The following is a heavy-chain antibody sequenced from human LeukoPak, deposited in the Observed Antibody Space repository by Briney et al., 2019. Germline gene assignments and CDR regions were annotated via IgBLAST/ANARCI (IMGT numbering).Heavy chain of an antibody. CDR1: GFTFSSYA. CDR2: IRYDERNK. D-gene: IGHD3-16*02. J-gene: IGHJ2*01. CDR3: AREEGYRRYFAL. V-gene: IGHV3-30*02. Sequence: GGSLRLSCEASGFTFSSYAMHWVRQAPGKGLEWVAFIRYDERNKYYSDSVKGRFTISRDNSKSTLYLQMSSLRAEDTAVYYCAREEGYRRYFALWGRGTLVTVSS.